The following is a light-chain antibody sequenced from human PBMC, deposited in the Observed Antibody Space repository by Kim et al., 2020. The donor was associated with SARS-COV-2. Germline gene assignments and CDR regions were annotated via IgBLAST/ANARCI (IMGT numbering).Light chain of an antibody. V-gene: IGKV3-15*01. Sequence: SVSPGEGATLSCRTNQSISSNLSWYHQKPGQAPRLLINGASTRATGIPARFSGSGSGTEFNLTISSLQSEDFAVYYCQQYNNWPYSFGQGTKLEI. CDR2: GAS. J-gene: IGKJ2*03. CDR3: QQYNNWPYS. CDR1: QSISSN.